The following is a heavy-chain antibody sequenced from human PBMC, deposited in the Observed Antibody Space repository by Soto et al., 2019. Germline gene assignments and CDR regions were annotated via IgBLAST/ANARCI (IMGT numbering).Heavy chain of an antibody. Sequence: GASVKVSCKASGYTFTSYYMHWVRQAPGQGLEWMGIINPSGGSTSYAQKFQGRVTMTRDTSTSTVYMELSSLRSEDTAVYYCASRHSSSWTSQNYYYGMDVWGQGTTVTVSS. CDR1: GYTFTSYY. CDR2: INPSGGST. V-gene: IGHV1-46*01. D-gene: IGHD6-13*01. CDR3: ASRHSSSWTSQNYYYGMDV. J-gene: IGHJ6*02.